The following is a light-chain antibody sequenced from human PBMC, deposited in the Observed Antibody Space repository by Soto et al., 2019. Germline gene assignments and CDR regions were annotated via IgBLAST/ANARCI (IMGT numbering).Light chain of an antibody. Sequence: EIVLTQSPATLSSFPGDRVTLSCRASQAVNNRLAWYQHKPGQAPRLLIYLTSNSAAGIPSRFSGSGSGTDFTLTISDVEPEDFAVYYCHQRQSWPRTFGQGTKVDIK. CDR2: LTS. CDR3: HQRQSWPRT. J-gene: IGKJ1*01. CDR1: QAVNNR. V-gene: IGKV3-11*01.